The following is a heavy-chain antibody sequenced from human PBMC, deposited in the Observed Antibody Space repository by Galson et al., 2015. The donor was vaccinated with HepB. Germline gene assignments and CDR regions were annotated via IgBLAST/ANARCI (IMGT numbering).Heavy chain of an antibody. CDR1: GFTLSNYA. V-gene: IGHV3-23*01. D-gene: IGHD5-18*01. J-gene: IGHJ4*02. CDR3: AKGEQLWLEVDY. Sequence: SLRLSCAASGFTLSNYAMWWVRQAPGKGLEWVSGISATGDSTYYADSVEGRFTISRDNSKNTLYLQLNSLRAEDTAIYYCAKGEQLWLEVDYWGQGTLVTVSS. CDR2: ISATGDST.